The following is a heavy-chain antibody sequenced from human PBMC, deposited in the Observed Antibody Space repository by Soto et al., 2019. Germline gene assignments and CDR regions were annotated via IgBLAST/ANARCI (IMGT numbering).Heavy chain of an antibody. V-gene: IGHV1-69*13. J-gene: IGHJ4*02. CDR3: ARASVSRVIISHHYFDY. CDR1: GGTCSSYA. D-gene: IGHD3-10*01. CDR2: IIPIFGTA. Sequence: SVKVSCKASGGTCSSYAISWVRQAPGQGLELMGGIIPIFGTANYAQKFQGRVTITADESTSTAYMELSSLRSEDTAVYYCARASVSRVIISHHYFDYWGQGTLVTVSS.